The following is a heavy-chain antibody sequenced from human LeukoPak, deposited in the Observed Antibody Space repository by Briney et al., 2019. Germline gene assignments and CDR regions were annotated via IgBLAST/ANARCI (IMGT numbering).Heavy chain of an antibody. D-gene: IGHD3-9*01. Sequence: SETLSLTCVESGGTISSGSNYWGWIRQPPGQGLEWIMSINDGGTIYSNPSIDRPATKSEDTSKNQFSLKLSSVTAADTAVYYCARLAGYYQFYYYCYMDVWGKGTTVTISS. CDR3: ARLAGYYQFYYYCYMDV. V-gene: IGHV4-39*01. CDR2: INDGGTI. CDR1: GGTISSGSNY. J-gene: IGHJ6*03.